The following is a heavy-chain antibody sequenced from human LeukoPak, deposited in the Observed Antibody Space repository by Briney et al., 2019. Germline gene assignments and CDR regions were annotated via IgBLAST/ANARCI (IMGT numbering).Heavy chain of an antibody. CDR2: INHSGST. J-gene: IGHJ5*02. D-gene: IGHD2-2*01. CDR1: GGSFSGYY. CDR3: AKDLNLSKYCSSTSCNSRFDP. V-gene: IGHV4-34*01. Sequence: SETLSLTCAVYGGSFSGYYWSWIRQPPGKGLEWIGEINHSGSTNYNPSLKSRVTISVDTSKNQFSLKLSSVTAEDTAVYYCAKDLNLSKYCSSTSCNSRFDPWGQGTLVTVSS.